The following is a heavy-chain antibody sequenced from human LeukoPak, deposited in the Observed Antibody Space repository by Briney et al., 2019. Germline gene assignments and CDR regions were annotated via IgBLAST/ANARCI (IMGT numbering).Heavy chain of an antibody. J-gene: IGHJ3*02. Sequence: SQTLSLTCAVSGGSISSGGYYWSWIRQPPGKGLEWIGYIYHSGSTYYNPSLKSRVTISVDRSKNQFSLKLSSVTAADTAVYYCARVRIVVVVAATPDAIDIWGQGTMVTVSS. CDR2: IYHSGST. V-gene: IGHV4-30-2*01. CDR1: GGSISSGGYY. D-gene: IGHD2-15*01. CDR3: ARVRIVVVVAATPDAIDI.